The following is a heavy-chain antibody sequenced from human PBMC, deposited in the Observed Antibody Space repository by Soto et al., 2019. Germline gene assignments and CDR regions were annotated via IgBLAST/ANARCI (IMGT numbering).Heavy chain of an antibody. CDR1: GYTFTTHT. V-gene: IGHV1-3*01. CDR3: ARSRGMALDH. J-gene: IGHJ5*02. CDR2: INVGIGDT. D-gene: IGHD5-12*01. Sequence: QVQLVQSGAEVKKPGASVKVSCKTSGYTFTTHTLHWVRQAPGQRLEWMGWINVGIGDTKYLQRFQGRVTISRDTTAATGYMGPGSLGSESTGVYFRARSRGMALDHWGQGTLVTVSS.